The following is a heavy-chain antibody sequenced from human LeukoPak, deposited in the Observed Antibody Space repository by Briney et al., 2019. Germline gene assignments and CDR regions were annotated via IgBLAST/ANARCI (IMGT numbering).Heavy chain of an antibody. D-gene: IGHD4-23*01. J-gene: IGHJ3*02. V-gene: IGHV1-46*01. CDR2: INPSGGST. Sequence: ASVKVSCKASGYTFTSYYMHWVRQAPGQGLEWMGIINPSGGSTSYAQKFQGRVTMTRDTSISTAYMELSRLRSDDTAVYYCARFEDYGGNRDVFDIWGQGAMVTVSS. CDR1: GYTFTSYY. CDR3: ARFEDYGGNRDVFDI.